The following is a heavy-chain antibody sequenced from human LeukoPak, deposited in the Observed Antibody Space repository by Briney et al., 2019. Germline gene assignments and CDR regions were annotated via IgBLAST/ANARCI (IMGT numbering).Heavy chain of an antibody. V-gene: IGHV3-74*03. CDR1: GFTLSAYW. J-gene: IGHJ5*02. CDR2: SKYDGTTT. D-gene: IGHD2-15*01. CDR3: AKVVSPNWFDP. Sequence: PGGSLRLSCTASGFTLSAYWMSWVRQAPGKGLVWVARSKYDGTTTTYADSVKGRFTISRDNSKNTLYLQMNSLRAEDPAVYYCAKVVSPNWFDPWGQGTLVTVSS.